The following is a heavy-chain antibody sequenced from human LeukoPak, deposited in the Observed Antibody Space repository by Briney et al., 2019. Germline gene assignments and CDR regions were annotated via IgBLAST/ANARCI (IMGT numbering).Heavy chain of an antibody. J-gene: IGHJ6*02. Sequence: SQTLSLTCAVSGGSISSGGYSWSWIRQHPGKGLEWIGYIYYSGSTYYNPSHKSRVTISVDTSKNQFSLKLSSVTAADTAVYYCAREYYYDSSGSLSYGMDVWGQGTTVTVSS. V-gene: IGHV4-31*11. CDR1: GGSISSGGYS. CDR3: AREYYYDSSGSLSYGMDV. D-gene: IGHD3-22*01. CDR2: IYYSGST.